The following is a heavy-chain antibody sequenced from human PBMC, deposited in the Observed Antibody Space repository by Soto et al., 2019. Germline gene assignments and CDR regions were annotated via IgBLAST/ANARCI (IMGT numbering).Heavy chain of an antibody. CDR2: IYSRGGT. CDR1: GFTVSNNY. V-gene: IGHV3-66*01. D-gene: IGHD1-26*01. J-gene: IGHJ4*02. Sequence: EVQVVESGGGLVQPGGSLRLSCAASGFTVSNNYMTWVRQAPGKGLEWVSLIYSRGGTDYADSVKGRRTISRDNYKNMVYLQMNSLRVEATAVYYCARGGSGSQTVGYWGQGARVTVSS. CDR3: ARGGSGSQTVGY.